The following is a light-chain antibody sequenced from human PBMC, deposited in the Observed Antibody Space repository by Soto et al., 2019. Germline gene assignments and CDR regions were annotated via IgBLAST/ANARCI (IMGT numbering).Light chain of an antibody. CDR3: QQYNYSSRT. Sequence: EIVLTQSPGTLSLSPGERATLSCRASQSVSSTYIAWYQQKFGQAPRLLIYGASSRATGIPDRFSGSGSGTDFTLTISRLEAEDFAVYYCQQYNYSSRTCGGGTVLDIK. CDR2: GAS. J-gene: IGKJ4*02. V-gene: IGKV3-20*01. CDR1: QSVSSTY.